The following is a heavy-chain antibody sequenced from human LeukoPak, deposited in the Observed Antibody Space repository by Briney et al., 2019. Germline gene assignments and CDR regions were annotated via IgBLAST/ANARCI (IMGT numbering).Heavy chain of an antibody. V-gene: IGHV1-2*02. Sequence: ASVKVSCKASGYTFTSYGISWVRQAPGQGLEWMGWINPNSGGTNYAQKFQGRVTMTRDTSISTAYMELSRLRSDDTAVYYCARDRQLRLRGMDVWGQGTTVTVSS. CDR3: ARDRQLRLRGMDV. CDR2: INPNSGGT. CDR1: GYTFTSYG. J-gene: IGHJ6*02. D-gene: IGHD1-26*01.